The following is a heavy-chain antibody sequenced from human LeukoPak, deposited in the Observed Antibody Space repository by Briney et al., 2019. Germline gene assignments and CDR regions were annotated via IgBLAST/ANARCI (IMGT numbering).Heavy chain of an antibody. CDR1: GYTFSSYD. Sequence: ASVKVSCKASGYTFSSYDISWVRQARGQGLEWMGWVSANNGNTKYAQKFQGRVTMTTETSTNTAYMDLRSLTSDDTAVYYCARAGAYHDRGGYSNWGQGTLVTVSS. D-gene: IGHD3-22*01. CDR3: ARAGAYHDRGGYSN. CDR2: VSANNGNT. J-gene: IGHJ4*02. V-gene: IGHV1-18*01.